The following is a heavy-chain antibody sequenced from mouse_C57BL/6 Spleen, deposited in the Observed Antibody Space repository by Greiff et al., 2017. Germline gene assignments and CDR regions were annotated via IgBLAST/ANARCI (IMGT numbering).Heavy chain of an antibody. V-gene: IGHV3-6*01. CDR1: GYSITSGYY. D-gene: IGHD1-1*01. Sequence: EVKLMESGPGLVKPSQSLSLTCSVTGYSITSGYYWNWIRQFPGNKLEWMGYISNDGSNNYNPSFKNRISVTRDTSKNQFFLKLNSVTTEDTATYYCARLTTVVSYFDYWGQGTTLTVSS. CDR2: ISNDGSN. J-gene: IGHJ2*01. CDR3: ARLTTVVSYFDY.